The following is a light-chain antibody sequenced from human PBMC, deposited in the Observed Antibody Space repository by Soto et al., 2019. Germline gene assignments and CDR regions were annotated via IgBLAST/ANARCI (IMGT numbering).Light chain of an antibody. CDR1: QSVSSSY. CDR3: QQFGSSSWT. V-gene: IGKV3-20*01. J-gene: IGKJ1*01. Sequence: ESVLTQSPGTLSLSPGEKATLSCRASQSVSSSYLAWYQQRPGQAPRLLIYGASSRATGIPDRFSGSGSGTDFTLTVSRLEPVDFAAYYCQQFGSSSWTFGQDTKVDIK. CDR2: GAS.